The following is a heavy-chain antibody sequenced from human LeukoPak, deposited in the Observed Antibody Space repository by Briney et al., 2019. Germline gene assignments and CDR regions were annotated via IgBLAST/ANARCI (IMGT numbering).Heavy chain of an antibody. CDR2: ISGSGGST. CDR3: AKASRSTSCYRG. J-gene: IGHJ4*02. Sequence: GGSLRLSCAASGFTFSSYAMSWVRQAPGKGLEWVSAISGSGGSTYYADSVKGRFTISRDNSKNTLYLQMNSLGAEDTAVYYCAKASRSTSCYRGWGQGTLVTVSS. CDR1: GFTFSSYA. D-gene: IGHD2-2*02. V-gene: IGHV3-23*01.